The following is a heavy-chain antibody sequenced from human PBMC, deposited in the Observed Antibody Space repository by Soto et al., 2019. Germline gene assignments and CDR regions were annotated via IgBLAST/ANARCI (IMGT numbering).Heavy chain of an antibody. CDR3: AREYTAWPLAYGLDV. V-gene: IGHV3-21*01. CDR2: ISSRSDI. J-gene: IGHJ6*02. D-gene: IGHD2-2*02. CDR1: GFTFSSYG. Sequence: PGGSLGLGCAASGFTFSSYGMHWVRQAPGKGLEWVSSISSRSDIYYADSVKGRFTISRDNAKNSVSLQMNSLRAEDTAVYYCAREYTAWPLAYGLDVWGQGTTVTVSS.